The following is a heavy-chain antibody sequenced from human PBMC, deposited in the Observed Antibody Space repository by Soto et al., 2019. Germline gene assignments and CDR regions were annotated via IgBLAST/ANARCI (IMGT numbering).Heavy chain of an antibody. CDR1: GYSFSFYG. CDR3: ARGEGKLAAAGTGYFQH. V-gene: IGHV1-2*04. D-gene: IGHD6-13*01. CDR2: INPNSGGT. J-gene: IGHJ1*01. Sequence: ASVKVSCKASGYSFSFYGINWVRQAPGQGLEWMGWINPNSGGTNYAQKFQGWVTMTRDTSISTAYMELSRLRSDDTAVYYCARGEGKLAAAGTGYFQHWGQGTLVTVSS.